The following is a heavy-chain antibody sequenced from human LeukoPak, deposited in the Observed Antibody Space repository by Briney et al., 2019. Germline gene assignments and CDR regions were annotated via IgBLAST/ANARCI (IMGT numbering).Heavy chain of an antibody. CDR2: IYYSGST. CDR1: GGSISSYY. Sequence: SETLSLTCTVSGGSISSYYWSWIPQPPGKGLEWIGCIYYSGSTKYNPSLKSRVTISVDTSKKQFSLKLSSVTAADTAVYYCARSSFEYSSSGFLFDYWGQGTLVTVSS. V-gene: IGHV4-59*01. J-gene: IGHJ4*02. CDR3: ARSSFEYSSSGFLFDY. D-gene: IGHD6-6*01.